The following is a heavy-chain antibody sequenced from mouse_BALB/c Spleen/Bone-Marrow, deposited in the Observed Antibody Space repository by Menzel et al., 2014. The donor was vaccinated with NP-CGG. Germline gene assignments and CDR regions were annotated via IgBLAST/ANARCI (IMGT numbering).Heavy chain of an antibody. D-gene: IGHD2-4*01. J-gene: IGHJ4*01. Sequence: VKLLESGAELVKPGASVKMSCKASGYTFTSSWMHWVKQRPGQGLEWIGVIDPSDGYTSYNQKFKGKATLTVGTSSSTANMKLRSMTPEDHEVYYYKREITANHAMDYWGQGTSVTVSS. V-gene: IGHV1S127*01. CDR3: KREITANHAMDY. CDR1: GYTFTSSW. CDR2: IDPSDGYT.